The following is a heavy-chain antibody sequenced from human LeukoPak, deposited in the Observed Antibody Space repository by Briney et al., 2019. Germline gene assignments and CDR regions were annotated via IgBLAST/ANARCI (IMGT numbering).Heavy chain of an antibody. CDR3: ARVLDPMSGYFDY. D-gene: IGHD2/OR15-2a*01. Sequence: SETLSLTCIVSGDSISSGDSYWSWIRQPPGKGLQWIGYIYYSGSTYYNPSLKSRVTISVDTSKNQFSLRLSSVTAADTAVYYCARVLDPMSGYFDYWGQGTLVTVSS. CDR1: GDSISSGDSY. V-gene: IGHV4-30-4*02. J-gene: IGHJ4*02. CDR2: IYYSGST.